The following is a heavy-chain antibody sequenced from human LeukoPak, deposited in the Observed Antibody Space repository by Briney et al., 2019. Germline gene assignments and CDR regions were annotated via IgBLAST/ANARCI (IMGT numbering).Heavy chain of an antibody. J-gene: IGHJ4*02. CDR2: IYHSGST. CDR1: GYSISSGYY. D-gene: IGHD3-9*01. CDR3: ARAPDYDILTGYPSYYFDY. V-gene: IGHV4-38-2*02. Sequence: SETLSLTCTVSGYSISSGYYWGWIRQPPGKGLEWIGIIYHSGSTYYNPSLKSRVTISVDTSKNQFSLKLSSVTAADTAVYYCARAPDYDILTGYPSYYFDYWGQGTLVTVSS.